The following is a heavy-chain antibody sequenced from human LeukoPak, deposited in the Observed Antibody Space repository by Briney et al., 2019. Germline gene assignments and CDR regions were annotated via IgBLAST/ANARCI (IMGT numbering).Heavy chain of an antibody. D-gene: IGHD1-26*01. V-gene: IGHV3-30*02. CDR3: AKRGAEVGTTVAPGDY. Sequence: GGSLRLSCAASGFTFNNYGMHWVRQAPGKGLEWVAFIQYDGDNKYYADSVKGRFTISRDNSKNTLYLQMNSLRAEDTAVYYCAKRGAEVGTTVAPGDYWGQGTLLTVSS. CDR2: IQYDGDNK. CDR1: GFTFNNYG. J-gene: IGHJ4*02.